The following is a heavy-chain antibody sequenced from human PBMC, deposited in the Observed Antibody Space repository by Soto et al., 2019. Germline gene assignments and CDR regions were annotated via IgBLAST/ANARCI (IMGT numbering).Heavy chain of an antibody. V-gene: IGHV3-9*01. Sequence: EVQLVESGGGLVQPGRSLRLSCAASGFNFDEYAMHWVRQAPGTGLEWVSSISWNSGRIGYADSVRGRFTISTDNAKNSLDLQMNSLRVEDTALYYCAKVHQKTYSMDVWGKENTVTESS. CDR3: AKVHQKTYSMDV. CDR1: GFNFDEYA. CDR2: ISWNSGRI. J-gene: IGHJ6*03.